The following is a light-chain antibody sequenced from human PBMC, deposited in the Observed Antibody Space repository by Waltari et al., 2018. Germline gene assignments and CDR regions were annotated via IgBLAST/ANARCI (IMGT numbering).Light chain of an antibody. Sequence: EIVLTQSPGTLSLSPGERASLSRRASQSVSINYLAWYQKKPGQAPRLLIYGASGRATDIPDRFTASGSRTDFTLTISRLEPEDFAVYYCQHYGRSPRVAFGGGTKVEIK. V-gene: IGKV3-20*01. CDR3: QHYGRSPRVA. CDR1: QSVSINY. CDR2: GAS. J-gene: IGKJ4*01.